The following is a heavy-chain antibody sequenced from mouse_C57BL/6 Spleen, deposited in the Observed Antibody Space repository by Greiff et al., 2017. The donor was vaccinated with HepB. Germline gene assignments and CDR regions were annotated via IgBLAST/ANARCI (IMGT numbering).Heavy chain of an antibody. CDR3: ARAGGFAY. V-gene: IGHV1-42*01. J-gene: IGHJ3*01. CDR2: INPSTGGT. CDR1: GELFTGYY. Sequence: EGELKQSGPERGKPGDSVKISCKASGELFTGYYRNWVKQSPEKSLEWIGEINPSTGGTTYNQKFKAKATLTVDKSSSTAYMQLKSLTSEDSAVYYCARAGGFAYWGQGTLVTVSA.